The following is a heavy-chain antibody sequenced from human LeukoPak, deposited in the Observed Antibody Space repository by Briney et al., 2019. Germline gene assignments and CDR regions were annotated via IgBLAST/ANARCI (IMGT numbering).Heavy chain of an antibody. D-gene: IGHD2-2*01. CDR2: ISGSGGST. V-gene: IGHV3-23*01. Sequence: PGGSLRLSCAPSGFTFSSYAMSWVRGAPERGVEWVLAISGSGGSTYYADSVKGRFTISRDNSKNTLYLQMNSLRAEDTAVYDCAGAPYAFGTNDAFDIWGQGTMVTVSS. CDR1: GFTFSSYA. CDR3: AGAPYAFGTNDAFDI. J-gene: IGHJ3*02.